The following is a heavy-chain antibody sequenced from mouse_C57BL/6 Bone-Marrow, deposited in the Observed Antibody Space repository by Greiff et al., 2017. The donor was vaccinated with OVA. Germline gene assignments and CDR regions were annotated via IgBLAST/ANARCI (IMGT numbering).Heavy chain of an antibody. CDR2: ILPGSGST. Sequence: VQLQESGAELMKPGASVKLSCKATGYTFTGYWIEWVKQRPGHGLEWIGEILPGSGSTYYNEKFKGKVTFTADTSSNTPYMQLSSLTTEDSAIYYCARGTDYFDYWGQGTTLTVSS. J-gene: IGHJ2*01. V-gene: IGHV1-9*01. CDR3: ARGTDYFDY. D-gene: IGHD3-3*01. CDR1: GYTFTGYW.